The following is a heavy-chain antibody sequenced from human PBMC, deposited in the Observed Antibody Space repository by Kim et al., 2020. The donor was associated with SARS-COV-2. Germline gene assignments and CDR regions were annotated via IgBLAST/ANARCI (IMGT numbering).Heavy chain of an antibody. V-gene: IGHV4-31*02. CDR3: ARKGDNWNDPDYFDY. Sequence: PALKSRVTISVDTSKNPFSLKLSSVTAADTAVYYCARKGDNWNDPDYFDYWGQGTLVTVSS. J-gene: IGHJ4*02. D-gene: IGHD1-1*01.